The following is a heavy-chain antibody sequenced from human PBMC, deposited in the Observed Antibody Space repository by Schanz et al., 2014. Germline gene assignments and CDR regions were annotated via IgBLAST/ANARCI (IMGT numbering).Heavy chain of an antibody. J-gene: IGHJ5*02. CDR1: GDSIRSYY. V-gene: IGHV4-59*01. CDR2: IYYSGAT. Sequence: QVQLQESGPGLVKPSETLSLTCNVSGDSIRSYYWSWIRQPPGKGLEWIGYIYYSGATNYNPSLKSRVTLSVDTSKNQLSLKLTSVNATDTAVYYCARLPNLGWGWFDPWGPGTLVTVSS. D-gene: IGHD3-16*01. CDR3: ARLPNLGWGWFDP.